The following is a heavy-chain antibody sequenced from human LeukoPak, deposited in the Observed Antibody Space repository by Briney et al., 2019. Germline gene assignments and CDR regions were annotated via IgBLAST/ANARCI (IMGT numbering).Heavy chain of an antibody. J-gene: IGHJ4*02. CDR1: GFMFSYFA. V-gene: IGHV3-23*01. CDR3: ARHDSFIPY. CDR2: ISDSGRGT. D-gene: IGHD5-18*01. Sequence: PGGSLRLSCVASGFMFSYFAMSWVRQAPGKGLEWVSGISDSGRGTYYRDSVKGRCIISRYNSKKTVYLQLNNLRGEDTALYFCARHDSFIPYWGQGMLVTVSS.